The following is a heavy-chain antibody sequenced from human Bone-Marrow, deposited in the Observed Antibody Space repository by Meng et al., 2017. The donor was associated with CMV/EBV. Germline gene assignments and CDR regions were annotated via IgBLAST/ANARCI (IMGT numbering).Heavy chain of an antibody. CDR1: GYRSTKYW. D-gene: IGHD3-22*01. J-gene: IGHJ6*02. CDR2: IYPGDTDT. V-gene: IGHV5-51*01. CDR3: ARHTYYYDSSGYQNLPDGMDV. Sequence: GGPLRLSCKGSGYRSTKYWIGWVRQMPGKGLEWLGIIYPGDTDTRYSPSFQGQVTISADKSISTAYLQWSSLKASDTAMYYCARHTYYYDSSGYQNLPDGMDVWGQGTTVTVSS.